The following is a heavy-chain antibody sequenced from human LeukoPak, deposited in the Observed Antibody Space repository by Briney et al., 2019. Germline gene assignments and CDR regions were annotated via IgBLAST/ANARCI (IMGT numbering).Heavy chain of an antibody. CDR2: INPNSGGT. J-gene: IGHJ6*02. D-gene: IGHD2-2*01. Sequence: VSVKVSCKASGCTFTGYYMHWVRQAPGQGLEWMGWINPNSGGTNYAQKFQGRVTMTRDTSISTAYMELSRLRSDDTAVYYCARATSWYSYGMDVWGQGTTVTVSS. CDR3: ARATSWYSYGMDV. V-gene: IGHV1-2*02. CDR1: GCTFTGYY.